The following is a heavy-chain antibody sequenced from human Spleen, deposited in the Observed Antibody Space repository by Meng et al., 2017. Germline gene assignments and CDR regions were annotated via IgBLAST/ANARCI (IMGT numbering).Heavy chain of an antibody. V-gene: IGHV4-34*01. CDR1: GGSFSGYY. J-gene: IGHJ5*02. CDR2: INHSGST. D-gene: IGHD6-19*01. Sequence: QVQLQRCGAGLCKPSETLSRTCAVYGGSFSGYYWSWIRQPPGKDLEWIGEINHSGSTHYNPSLTSGVSISVDTSKNQFSLKLTSVTAADTAMYYCVRSSGWVRTGFDPWGQGTLVTVSS. CDR3: VRSSGWVRTGFDP.